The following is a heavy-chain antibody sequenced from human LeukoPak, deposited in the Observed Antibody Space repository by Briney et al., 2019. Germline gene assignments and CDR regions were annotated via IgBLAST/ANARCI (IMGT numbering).Heavy chain of an antibody. Sequence: PSETVSLTCAVSGGSISSYDWSWIRQPPGKGLEWIGYIYYSGSTNYNPSLKSRVTISVDTSKNQFSLKLSSVTAADTAVYYCARRYSSSWYKINNWFDPWGQGTLVTVSS. V-gene: IGHV4-59*08. CDR3: ARRYSSSWYKINNWFDP. CDR1: GGSISSYD. D-gene: IGHD6-13*01. J-gene: IGHJ5*02. CDR2: IYYSGST.